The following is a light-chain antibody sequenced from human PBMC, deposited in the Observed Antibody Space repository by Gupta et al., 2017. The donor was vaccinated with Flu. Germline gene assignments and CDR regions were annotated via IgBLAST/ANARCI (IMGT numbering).Light chain of an antibody. CDR1: NIGGES. CDR3: HVCDSRSGVV. Sequence: SFVLTQPPSVSVAPGQTARITCGGNNIGGESVHWYQQKPGQAPVLVVYDGSDRPSGIPARFSGSNSGNPATLTVSRGEVEDEAGYDCHVCDSRSGVVFGGGTKLTVL. V-gene: IGLV3-21*02. CDR2: DGS. J-gene: IGLJ2*01.